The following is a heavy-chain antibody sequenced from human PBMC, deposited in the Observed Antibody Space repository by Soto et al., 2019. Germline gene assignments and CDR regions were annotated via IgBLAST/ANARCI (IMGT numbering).Heavy chain of an antibody. CDR2: IYYSGST. Sequence: PSETLSLTCTVSGGSISSYYLSWIRQPPGKGLEWIGYIYYSGSTNYNPSLKSRVTISVDTSKNQFSLKLSSVTAEDTAVYYCAKVGKYYYDSSHAFDIWGQGTMVTVS. CDR1: GGSISSYY. V-gene: IGHV4-59*12. D-gene: IGHD3-22*01. CDR3: AKVGKYYYDSSHAFDI. J-gene: IGHJ3*02.